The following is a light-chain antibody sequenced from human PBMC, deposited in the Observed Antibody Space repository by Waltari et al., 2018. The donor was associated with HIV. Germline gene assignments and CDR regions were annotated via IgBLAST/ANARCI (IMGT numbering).Light chain of an antibody. J-gene: IGLJ1*01. V-gene: IGLV2-14*01. CDR2: EVS. CDR3: SSYTSSSTLSYV. CDR1: RSDVGGYNS. Sequence: QSALTQPASVSGSPGQSIPISCTGTRSDVGGYNSVSWYQQHPGKAPKLMIYEVSNRPSGVSNRFSGSKSGNTASLTISGLQAEDEADYYCSSYTSSSTLSYVFGTGTKVTVL.